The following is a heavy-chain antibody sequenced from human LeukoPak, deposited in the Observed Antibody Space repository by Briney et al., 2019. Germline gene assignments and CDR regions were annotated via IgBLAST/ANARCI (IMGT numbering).Heavy chain of an antibody. J-gene: IGHJ3*02. Sequence: GGSLRLSCAASGLIVSSNYMTWVRQAPGKGLEWVSVIYSGGSIYYADSVKGRFTISRDNSRNTLYLQMNSPRAEDTAVYYCARALNGFDIWGPGTLVIVSS. V-gene: IGHV3-53*01. CDR1: GLIVSSNY. CDR2: IYSGGSI. CDR3: ARALNGFDI.